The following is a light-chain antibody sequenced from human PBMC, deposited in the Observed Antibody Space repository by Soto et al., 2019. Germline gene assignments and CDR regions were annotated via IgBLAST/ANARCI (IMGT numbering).Light chain of an antibody. J-gene: IGKJ4*01. CDR1: QSVSSN. CDR2: GAS. Sequence: EIVMTQSPATLSVSPGERATLSCRASQSVSSNLAWYQQKPGQAPRLLIYGASTRATGIPARFSGSGSGTECTLTISSLQSEDFAVYYCQQYNNWPGLTFGGGTKVEI. CDR3: QQYNNWPGLT. V-gene: IGKV3-15*01.